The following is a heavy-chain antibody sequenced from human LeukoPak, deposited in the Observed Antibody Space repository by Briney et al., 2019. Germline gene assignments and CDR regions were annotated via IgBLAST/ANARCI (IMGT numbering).Heavy chain of an antibody. J-gene: IGHJ4*02. CDR3: AKDRAIRSIAAAGIDY. V-gene: IGHV3-30*02. D-gene: IGHD6-13*01. CDR1: GFTFSSYG. CDR2: MRYDGSNK. Sequence: GGSLRLSCAASGFTFSSYGMHWVRQAPGKGLEWVAFMRYDGSNKYYADSVKGRFTISRDNSKNTLYLQMNSLRAEDTAVYYCAKDRAIRSIAAAGIDYWGQGTLVTVSS.